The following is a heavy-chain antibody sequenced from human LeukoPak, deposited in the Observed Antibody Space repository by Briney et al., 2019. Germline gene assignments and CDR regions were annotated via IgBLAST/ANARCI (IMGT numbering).Heavy chain of an antibody. CDR2: IYYSGST. V-gene: IGHV4-30-2*03. CDR1: GGSISSGGYY. D-gene: IGHD1-26*01. Sequence: SETLSLTCTVSGGSISSGGYYWSWIRQPPGKGLEWIGSIYYSGSTYYNPSLKSRVTMSVDASKNQFSLKLSSVTAADTAVYYCARQIVSGSFEYNYWGQGTLVTVSS. CDR3: ARQIVSGSFEYNY. J-gene: IGHJ4*02.